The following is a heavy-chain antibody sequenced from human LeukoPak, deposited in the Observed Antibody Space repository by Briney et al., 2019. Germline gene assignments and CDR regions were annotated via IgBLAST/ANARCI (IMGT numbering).Heavy chain of an antibody. CDR3: ARGGPYYYDSSGLFDY. CDR1: GYTFTGYY. D-gene: IGHD3-22*01. CDR2: INPNSGGT. J-gene: IGHJ4*02. Sequence: ASVKVSCKDSGYTFTGYYMHWVRQAPGQGLEWMGWINPNSGGTNYAQKFQGRVTMTRDTSISTAYMELSRLRSDDTAVYYCARGGPYYYDSSGLFDYWGQGTLVTVSS. V-gene: IGHV1-2*02.